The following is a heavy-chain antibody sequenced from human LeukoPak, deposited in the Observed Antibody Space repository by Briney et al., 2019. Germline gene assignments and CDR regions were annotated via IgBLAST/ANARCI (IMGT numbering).Heavy chain of an antibody. Sequence: PSETLSLTCTVSGGSISSYYWSWIRQPAGKGLEWIGRIYTSGSTNYNPSLKSRVTMSVDTSKNQFSLKLSSVTAADTAVYYCARDQYDSSGYYLRYYFDYWGQGTLVTVSS. CDR1: GGSISSYY. V-gene: IGHV4-4*07. D-gene: IGHD3-22*01. J-gene: IGHJ4*02. CDR2: IYTSGST. CDR3: ARDQYDSSGYYLRYYFDY.